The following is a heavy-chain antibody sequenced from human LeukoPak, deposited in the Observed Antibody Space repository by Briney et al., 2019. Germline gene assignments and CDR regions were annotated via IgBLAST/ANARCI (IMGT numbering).Heavy chain of an antibody. J-gene: IGHJ4*02. CDR3: ARGLGDSSGYYYGAPDY. CDR1: GGSISSGGYS. D-gene: IGHD3-22*01. CDR2: IYHSGST. Sequence: SETLSLTCAVSGGSISSGGYSWSWIRQPPGKGLEWIGYIYHSGSTYYNPPLKSRVTISVDTSKNQFSLKLSSVTAADTAVYYCARGLGDSSGYYYGAPDYWGQGTLVTVSS. V-gene: IGHV4-30-2*01.